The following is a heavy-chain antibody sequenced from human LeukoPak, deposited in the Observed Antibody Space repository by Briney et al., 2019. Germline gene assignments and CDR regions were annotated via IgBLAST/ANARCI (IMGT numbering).Heavy chain of an antibody. Sequence: PSETLSLTRTVSGGSISSHYWSWIRQPPGKGLEWIGYIYYSGSTNYNPSLKSRVTISVDTSKNQFSLKLSSVTAADTAVYYCARTLVVPAATSWFDPWGQGTLVTVSS. CDR2: IYYSGST. J-gene: IGHJ5*02. CDR1: GGSISSHY. V-gene: IGHV4-59*11. D-gene: IGHD2-2*01. CDR3: ARTLVVPAATSWFDP.